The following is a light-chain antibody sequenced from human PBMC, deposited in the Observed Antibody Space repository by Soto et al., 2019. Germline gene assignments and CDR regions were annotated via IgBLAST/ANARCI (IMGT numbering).Light chain of an antibody. CDR3: TSFTTSTTVV. Sequence: QYALTQPASVSGSLGQSITISCTGTNNDIGTYNYVSWYQHHPGKAPKLLIYEVSNRPSGVSNRFSGSKSGNTASLTISGLQAEDEADYHCTSFTTSTTVVFGGGTKLTVL. J-gene: IGLJ2*01. CDR1: NNDIGTYNY. CDR2: EVS. V-gene: IGLV2-14*01.